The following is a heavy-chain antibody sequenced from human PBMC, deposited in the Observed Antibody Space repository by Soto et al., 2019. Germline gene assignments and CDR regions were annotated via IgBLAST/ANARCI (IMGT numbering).Heavy chain of an antibody. CDR1: GFTFSSYW. V-gene: IGHV3-74*01. CDR2: INSDGSST. J-gene: IGHJ6*02. Sequence: GGSLRLSCAASGFTFSSYWMHWVRQAPGKGLVWVSRINSDGSSTSYADSVKGRFTISRDNAKNTLYLQMNSLRAEDTAVYYCARAYCGGDCYSYYYYGMDVWGQGTTVTVSS. D-gene: IGHD2-21*02. CDR3: ARAYCGGDCYSYYYYGMDV.